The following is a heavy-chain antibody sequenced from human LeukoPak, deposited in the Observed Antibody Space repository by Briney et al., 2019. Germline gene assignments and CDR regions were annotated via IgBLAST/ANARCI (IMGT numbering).Heavy chain of an antibody. CDR3: ARSGSSWYPWSLDY. J-gene: IGHJ4*02. V-gene: IGHV4-59*01. D-gene: IGHD6-13*01. CDR1: GGSISSYY. CDR2: IYYSGST. Sequence: SSETLSLTCTVSGGSISSYYWSWIRQPPGKGLEWIGYIYYSGSTNYNPSLESRVTISVDTSKNQFSLKLSSVTAADTAVYYCARSGSSWYPWSLDYWGQGTLVTVSS.